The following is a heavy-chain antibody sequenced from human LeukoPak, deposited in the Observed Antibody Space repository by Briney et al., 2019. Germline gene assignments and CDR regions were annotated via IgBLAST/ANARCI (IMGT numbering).Heavy chain of an antibody. CDR1: GFTFSSYT. Sequence: GGSLRLSCAASGFTFSSYTMNWVRQAPGKGLEWVSSISSSSTYIYYADSVKGRFTISRDNAKNSLYLQMNSLRAEDTAVYYCARLYGSGSYYNAGWFDPWGQGALVTVSS. V-gene: IGHV3-21*04. J-gene: IGHJ5*02. D-gene: IGHD3-10*01. CDR2: ISSSSTYI. CDR3: ARLYGSGSYYNAGWFDP.